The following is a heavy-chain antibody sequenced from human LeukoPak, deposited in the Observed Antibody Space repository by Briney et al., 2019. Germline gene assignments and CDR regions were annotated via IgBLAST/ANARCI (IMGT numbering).Heavy chain of an antibody. Sequence: GSLRLSCAASGFTVSSNYMSWIRQPAGKGLEWIGRIYTSGSTNYNPSLKSRVTMSVDTSKNQFSLKLSSVTAADTAVYYCARLFMSSGWYYFDYWGPGTLVTVSS. CDR3: ARLFMSSGWYYFDY. J-gene: IGHJ4*02. CDR2: IYTSGST. D-gene: IGHD6-19*01. CDR1: GFTVSSNY. V-gene: IGHV4-4*07.